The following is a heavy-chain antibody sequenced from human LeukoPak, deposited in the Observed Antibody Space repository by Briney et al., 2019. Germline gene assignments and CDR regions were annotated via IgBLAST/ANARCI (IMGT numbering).Heavy chain of an antibody. CDR1: GGSISSSSYY. J-gene: IGHJ4*02. CDR2: IYYGGST. D-gene: IGHD6-13*01. V-gene: IGHV4-39*01. Sequence: SETLSLTCTVSGGSISSSSYYWGWIRQPPGKGLEWIGSIYYGGSTYYNPSLKSRVTISVDTSKNQFSLKLSSVTAADTAVYYCARPGIAAAGDDDYWGQGTLVTVSS. CDR3: ARPGIAAAGDDDY.